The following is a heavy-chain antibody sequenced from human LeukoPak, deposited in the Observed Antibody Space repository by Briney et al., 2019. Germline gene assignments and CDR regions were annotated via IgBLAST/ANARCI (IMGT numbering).Heavy chain of an antibody. CDR3: ARLRASASGGSGSYYRRYYFDY. D-gene: IGHD3-10*01. J-gene: IGHJ4*02. CDR1: GGSLSGYY. CDR2: INHSGST. Sequence: SETLSLTCAVYGGSLSGYYWSWIRQPPGKGLEWIGEINHSGSTDYNPSLKSRVTISVDTSKNQFSLKLSSVTAADTAVYYCARLRASASGGSGSYYRRYYFDYWGQGTLVTVSS. V-gene: IGHV4-34*01.